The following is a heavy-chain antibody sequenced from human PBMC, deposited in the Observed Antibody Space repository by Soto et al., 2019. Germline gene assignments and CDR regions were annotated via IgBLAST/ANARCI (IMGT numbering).Heavy chain of an antibody. CDR3: ARDHYGDYIFDY. V-gene: IGHV3-48*02. D-gene: IGHD4-17*01. CDR2: ISSDTTNI. J-gene: IGHJ4*02. CDR1: GFTFSNYG. Sequence: GGSLRLSCEASGFTFSNYGIHWVRQAPGKGLEWVSYISSDTTNIYYADSVKGRFTISRDNAKNSLYLQMNSLRDEDTAVYYCARDHYGDYIFDYWGQGTLVTVSS.